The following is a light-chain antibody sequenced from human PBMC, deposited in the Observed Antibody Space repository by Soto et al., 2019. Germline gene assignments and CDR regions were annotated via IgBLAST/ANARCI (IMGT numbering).Light chain of an antibody. J-gene: IGKJ1*01. CDR2: SAS. CDR1: QALSNY. V-gene: IGKV1-9*01. Sequence: EIQLTQSPSTLSASVGDTVTITCRASQALSNYLAWYQQKPGKAPDLLIYSASTLESGVPARFSGSGSGTEFTLTISSLQPEDFATYYCQHYNSYSEAFGQGTKVDIK. CDR3: QHYNSYSEA.